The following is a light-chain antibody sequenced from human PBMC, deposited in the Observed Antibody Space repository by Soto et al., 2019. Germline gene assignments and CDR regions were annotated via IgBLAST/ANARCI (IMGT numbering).Light chain of an antibody. CDR2: EGN. J-gene: IGLJ2*01. CDR1: NL. CDR3: CSYAGQRVV. Sequence: QSVLTQPASVSGSPGQSITISCTYNLVSCYQQHPGKAPKLMIYEGNKRPSGVSNRFSGSKSGNTASLTISGLQAEDEADYYCCSYAGQRVVFGGGTKLTVL. V-gene: IGLV2-23*01.